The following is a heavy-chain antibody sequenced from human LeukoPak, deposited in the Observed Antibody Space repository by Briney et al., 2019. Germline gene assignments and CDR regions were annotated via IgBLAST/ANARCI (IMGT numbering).Heavy chain of an antibody. Sequence: SETLSLTCTVSGGSIRSYYWSWIRQPPGKGLEWIGYIYYSGSTNYNPSLKSRVTISVDTSKNQFSLKLSSVTAADTAVYYCARDRYYYDSSGYYSWFDPWGQGTLVTVSS. J-gene: IGHJ5*02. CDR3: ARDRYYYDSSGYYSWFDP. V-gene: IGHV4-59*12. D-gene: IGHD3-22*01. CDR2: IYYSGST. CDR1: GGSIRSYY.